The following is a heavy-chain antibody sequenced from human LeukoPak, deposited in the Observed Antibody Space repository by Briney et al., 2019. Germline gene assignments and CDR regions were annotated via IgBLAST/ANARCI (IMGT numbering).Heavy chain of an antibody. Sequence: SETLSLTCAVYGGSFSSYYWTWIRQPPGKGLEWIGYIYYSGSTNYNPSLKSRVTISVDTSKNQFSLKLSSVTAADTAVYYCARVTMVRGIDYWGQGTLVTVSS. CDR2: IYYSGST. CDR3: ARVTMVRGIDY. CDR1: GGSFSSYY. J-gene: IGHJ4*02. D-gene: IGHD3-10*01. V-gene: IGHV4-59*01.